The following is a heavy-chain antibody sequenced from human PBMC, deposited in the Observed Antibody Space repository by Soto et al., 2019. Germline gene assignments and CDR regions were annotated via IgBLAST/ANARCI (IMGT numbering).Heavy chain of an antibody. CDR2: IWFDGSNK. V-gene: IGHV3-33*01. CDR3: ATTGPY. J-gene: IGHJ4*02. Sequence: GSLRLSCAASGFTFSSYGMHWVRQAPGKGLEWVAVIWFDGSNKFYADSVKGRFTISRDNSKNTVSLQMNSLRDEDSAAYYCATTGPYWGQGTRDTVSS. CDR1: GFTFSSYG.